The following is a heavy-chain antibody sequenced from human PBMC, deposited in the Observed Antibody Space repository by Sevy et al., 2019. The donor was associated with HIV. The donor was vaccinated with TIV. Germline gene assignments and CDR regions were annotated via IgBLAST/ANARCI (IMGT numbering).Heavy chain of an antibody. CDR3: EKRGLGAEAGADFDD. Sequence: GGSLRLSCAASGFTFSSYAMSWLRQAPGKGLEWVSSLISNSGSKFYADSVKGRFTISRDNSKKTLLLQMNSLGTEDTAVYNSEKRGLGAEAGADFDDWAHGTLVTVSS. D-gene: IGHD6-13*01. J-gene: IGHJ4*01. CDR2: LISNSGSK. V-gene: IGHV3-23*01. CDR1: GFTFSSYA.